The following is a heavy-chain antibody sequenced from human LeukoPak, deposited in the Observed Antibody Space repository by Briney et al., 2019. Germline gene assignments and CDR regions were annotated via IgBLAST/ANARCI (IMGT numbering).Heavy chain of an antibody. D-gene: IGHD4-17*01. J-gene: IGHJ6*03. CDR2: IRYDGSNK. Sequence: GGSLRLSCAASGFTFSSYGMHWVRQAPGKGLEWVAYIRYDGSNKYYADSVKGRFTISRDNSKNTLSLQMNSLRAEDTAVYYCAKDQSGAFGRDGELYYMDVWGKGTTVTVSS. CDR1: GFTFSSYG. V-gene: IGHV3-30*02. CDR3: AKDQSGAFGRDGELYYMDV.